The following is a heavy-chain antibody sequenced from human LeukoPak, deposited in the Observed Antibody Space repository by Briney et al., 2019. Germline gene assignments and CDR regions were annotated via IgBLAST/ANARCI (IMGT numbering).Heavy chain of an antibody. CDR3: TTAFEYSSSWYAFDI. CDR1: GFTFSNAW. V-gene: IGHV3-15*01. J-gene: IGHJ3*02. D-gene: IGHD6-13*01. CDR2: IKSKTDGGTT. Sequence: PGGSLRLSCAASGFTFSNAWMSWVRQAPGKGLEWVGRIKSKTDGGTTDYAAPVKGRFTISRDDSKNTLCLQMNSLKTEDTAVYYCTTAFEYSSSWYAFDIWGQGTMVTVSS.